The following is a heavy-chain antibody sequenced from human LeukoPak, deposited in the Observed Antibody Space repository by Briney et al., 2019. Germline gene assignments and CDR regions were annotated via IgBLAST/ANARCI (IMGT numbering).Heavy chain of an antibody. Sequence: PSETLSLTCTVSGYSISSGYYWGWIRQPPGKGLEWIGSIYHSGSTYYNPSLKSRVTISVDTPKNQFSLKLSSVTAADTAVYYCARTTVVTPAYDYWGQGTLVTVSS. CDR3: ARTTVVTPAYDY. D-gene: IGHD4-23*01. V-gene: IGHV4-38-2*02. CDR2: IYHSGST. J-gene: IGHJ4*02. CDR1: GYSISSGYY.